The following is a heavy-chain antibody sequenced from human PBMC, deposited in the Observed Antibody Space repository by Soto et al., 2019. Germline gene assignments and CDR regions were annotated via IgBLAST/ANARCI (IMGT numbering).Heavy chain of an antibody. CDR1: GFTFSSYE. CDR3: AKELARTAYYYYYGMDV. Sequence: PGGSLRLSCAASGFTFSSYEMNWVRQAPGKGLEWVSYISSSGSTIYYADSVKGRFTISRDNSKNTLYLQMNSLRAEDTAVYYCAKELARTAYYYYYGMDVWGQGTTVT. CDR2: ISSSGSTI. D-gene: IGHD2-21*02. J-gene: IGHJ6*02. V-gene: IGHV3-48*03.